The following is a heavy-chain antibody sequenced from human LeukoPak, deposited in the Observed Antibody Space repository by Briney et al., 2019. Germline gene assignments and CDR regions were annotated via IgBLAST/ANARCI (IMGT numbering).Heavy chain of an antibody. CDR2: IIPILGIA. Sequence: GASVKVSCKASGGTFSSYAISWVQQAPGQGLEWMGRIIPILGIANYAQKFQGRVTITADKSTSTAYMELSSLRSEDTAVYYCARSTSTVVTLYYYWGQGTLVTVSS. J-gene: IGHJ4*02. CDR1: GGTFSSYA. CDR3: ARSTSTVVTLYYY. D-gene: IGHD4-23*01. V-gene: IGHV1-69*04.